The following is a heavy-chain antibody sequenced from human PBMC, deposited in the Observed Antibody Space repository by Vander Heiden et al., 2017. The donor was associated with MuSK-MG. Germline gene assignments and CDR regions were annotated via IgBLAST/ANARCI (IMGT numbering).Heavy chain of an antibody. D-gene: IGHD6-19*01. CDR1: GFTFSSYS. CDR3: ARDKSVAGRFDY. V-gene: IGHV3-21*01. CDR2: ISSSSSYI. Sequence: EVQLVESGGGLVKPGGSLSLSCADSGFTFSSYSMTWVRQAPGKGLEWVSSISSSSSYIYYADSVKGRFTISRDNAKNSLYLQMNSLRAEDTAVYYCARDKSVAGRFDYWGQGTLVTVSS. J-gene: IGHJ4*02.